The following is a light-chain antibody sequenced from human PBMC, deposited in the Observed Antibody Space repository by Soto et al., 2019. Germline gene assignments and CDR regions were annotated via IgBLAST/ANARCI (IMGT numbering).Light chain of an antibody. V-gene: IGKV3-15*01. CDR3: QQYNNWPLT. J-gene: IGKJ4*01. CDR1: QSISNN. CDR2: GAS. Sequence: EKVMTQSPATLSVSQGERATLSCRAGQSISNNLAWYQQKPGQAPRLLIYGASARATGIPARFSGSGSGTEFTLTISSLQSEDFAVYYCQQYNNWPLTFGGGTKVDIK.